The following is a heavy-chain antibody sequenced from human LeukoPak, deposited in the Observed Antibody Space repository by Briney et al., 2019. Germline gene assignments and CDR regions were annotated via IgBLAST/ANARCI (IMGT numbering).Heavy chain of an antibody. J-gene: IGHJ4*02. CDR2: ISGSGGST. CDR3: AKERYYYDSSGYSDY. CDR1: GFTFSSSA. V-gene: IGHV3-23*01. Sequence: GGSLRLSCAASGFTFSSSAMSWVRQAPGKGLEWVSAISGSGGSTYYADSVKGRFTISRDNSKNTLYLQMNSLRAEDTAVYYCAKERYYYDSSGYSDYWGQGTLVTVSS. D-gene: IGHD3-22*01.